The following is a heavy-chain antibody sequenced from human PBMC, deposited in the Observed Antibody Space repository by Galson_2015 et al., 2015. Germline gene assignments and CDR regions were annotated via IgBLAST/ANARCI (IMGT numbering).Heavy chain of an antibody. CDR3: ARGTALYYFDY. D-gene: IGHD2-21*02. J-gene: IGHJ4*02. CDR1: GFTFSSYG. Sequence: SLRLSCAASGFTFSSYGMHWVRQAPGKGLEWVAVIWYDGSNKYYADSVKGRFTISRDNSKNTLYLQMNSLRAEDTAVYYCARGTALYYFDYWGQGTLVTVSS. V-gene: IGHV3-33*01. CDR2: IWYDGSNK.